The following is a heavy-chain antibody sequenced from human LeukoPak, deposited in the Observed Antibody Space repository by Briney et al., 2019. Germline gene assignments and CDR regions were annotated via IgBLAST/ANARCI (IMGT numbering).Heavy chain of an antibody. J-gene: IGHJ4*02. Sequence: GASVKVSCKASGYTFTSYDINWVRQATGQGLEWMGWMNPNSGNTGYARKFQGRVTMTRNTSISTAYMELSSLRSEDTAVYYCARGRRPLLWFGELPYYFDYWGQGTLVTVSS. CDR1: GYTFTSYD. V-gene: IGHV1-8*01. D-gene: IGHD3-10*01. CDR3: ARGRRPLLWFGELPYYFDY. CDR2: MNPNSGNT.